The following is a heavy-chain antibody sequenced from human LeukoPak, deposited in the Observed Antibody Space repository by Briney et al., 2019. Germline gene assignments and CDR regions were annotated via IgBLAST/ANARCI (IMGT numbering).Heavy chain of an antibody. D-gene: IGHD6-13*01. V-gene: IGHV3-23*01. CDR1: GFTFRSYA. Sequence: GGSLRLLCAASGFTFRSYAMIGVREARGEGVEWVSAISGSGGSTYYADSVKGRFTISRDNSKNTLYLQMNSLRAEDTAVYYCAKVQAAAGNDYWGQGTLVTVSS. J-gene: IGHJ4*02. CDR2: ISGSGGST. CDR3: AKVQAAAGNDY.